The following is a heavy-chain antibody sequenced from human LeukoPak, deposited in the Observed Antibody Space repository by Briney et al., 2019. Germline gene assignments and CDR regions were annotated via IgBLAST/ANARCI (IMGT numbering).Heavy chain of an antibody. J-gene: IGHJ4*02. Sequence: PSQTLSLTCTVSGGSISSGSYFWSWIRQSAGKGLEWIGRIDSSGNTNYNPSLKSRVTMSLDTSKNQFSLRLSSVTAADTAVCYCARAPESYYYGSGTVWGQGTLVTVSS. D-gene: IGHD3-10*01. V-gene: IGHV4-61*02. CDR2: IDSSGNT. CDR3: ARAPESYYYGSGTV. CDR1: GGSISSGSYF.